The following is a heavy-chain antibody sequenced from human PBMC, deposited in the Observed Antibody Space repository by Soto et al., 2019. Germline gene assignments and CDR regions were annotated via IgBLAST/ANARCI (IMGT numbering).Heavy chain of an antibody. Sequence: GGSLRLSCAASGFTVSSNYMSWVRQAPGQRLEWMGWINAGNGNTKYSQKFQGRVTITRDTSASTAYMELSSLRSEDTAVYYCARDEELTPFLFDYWGQGTLVTVSS. V-gene: IGHV1-3*01. D-gene: IGHD1-26*01. J-gene: IGHJ4*02. CDR1: GFTVSSNY. CDR3: ARDEELTPFLFDY. CDR2: INAGNGNT.